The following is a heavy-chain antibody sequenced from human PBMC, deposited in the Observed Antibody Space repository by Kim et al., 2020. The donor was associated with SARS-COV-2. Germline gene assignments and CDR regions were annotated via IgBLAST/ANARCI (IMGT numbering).Heavy chain of an antibody. CDR2: ISYDGSNK. CDR3: AKDYASGLYYFDY. Sequence: GGSLRLSCAASGFTFSSYGMHWVRQAPGKGLEWVAVISYDGSNKYYADSVKDRFTISRDNSKNTLYLQMNSLRAEDTAVYYCAKDYASGLYYFDYWGQGTLVTVSS. J-gene: IGHJ4*02. V-gene: IGHV3-30*18. CDR1: GFTFSSYG. D-gene: IGHD2-8*01.